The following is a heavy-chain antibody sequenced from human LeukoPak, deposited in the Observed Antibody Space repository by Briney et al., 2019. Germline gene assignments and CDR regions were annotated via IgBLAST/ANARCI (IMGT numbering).Heavy chain of an antibody. Sequence: GASVKVSCKASGYTFTSYYMHWVRQAPGQGLEWMGIINPSGGSTSYAQKFQGRVTMTRDTSTSTVYMELSSLRSEDTAMYYCARGGSSGLRGNWFDPWGQGTLVTVSS. J-gene: IGHJ5*02. D-gene: IGHD3-22*01. CDR1: GYTFTSYY. V-gene: IGHV1-46*01. CDR3: ARGGSSGLRGNWFDP. CDR2: INPSGGST.